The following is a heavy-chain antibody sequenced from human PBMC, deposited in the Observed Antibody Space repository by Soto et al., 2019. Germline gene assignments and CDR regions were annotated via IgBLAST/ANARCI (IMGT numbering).Heavy chain of an antibody. J-gene: IGHJ6*02. CDR3: AKDRGYIIGCTLYYYYYYGMDV. Sequence: PGGSLRLSCAASGFTFSSYAMSWVRQAPGKGPEWVSAISGSGGSTYYADSVKGRFTISRDNSKNTLYLQMNSLRAEDTAVYYCAKDRGYIIGCTLYYYYYYGMDVCGQGTTVTVSS. CDR2: ISGSGGST. CDR1: GFTFSSYA. V-gene: IGHV3-23*01. D-gene: IGHD6-19*01.